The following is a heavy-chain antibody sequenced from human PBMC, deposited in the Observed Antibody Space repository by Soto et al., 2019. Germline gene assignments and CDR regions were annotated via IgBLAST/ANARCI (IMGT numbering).Heavy chain of an antibody. D-gene: IGHD6-19*01. CDR3: VRDRGVAPPVAGNTHYYYYMDV. CDR2: ISAYNGNT. Sequence: QDQLVQSGVEVKKPGASVKVSCKASGYSFTNYGITWVRQAPGQGFEWMGWISAYNGNTKYAQKLQGRVTMTTDASTSTAYLELRSLTSDDTAVYYCVRDRGVAPPVAGNTHYYYYMDVWGKGTTVTVSS. V-gene: IGHV1-18*01. CDR1: GYSFTNYG. J-gene: IGHJ6*03.